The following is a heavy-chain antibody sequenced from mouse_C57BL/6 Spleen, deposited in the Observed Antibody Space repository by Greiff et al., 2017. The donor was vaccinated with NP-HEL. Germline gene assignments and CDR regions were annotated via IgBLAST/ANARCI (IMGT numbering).Heavy chain of an antibody. Sequence: EVQGVESGGGLVKPGGSLKLSCAASGFTFSDYGMHWVRQAPEKGLEWVAYISSGSSTIYYADTVKGRFTISRDNAKNTLCLQITSLRSEDTAMYYCARPTGKALYYLDYWGQGTTLTVSS. CDR2: ISSGSSTI. J-gene: IGHJ2*01. CDR3: ARPTGKALYYLDY. CDR1: GFTFSDYG. V-gene: IGHV5-17*01. D-gene: IGHD4-1*02.